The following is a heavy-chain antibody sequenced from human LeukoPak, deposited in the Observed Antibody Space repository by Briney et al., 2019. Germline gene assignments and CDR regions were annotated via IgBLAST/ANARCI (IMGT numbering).Heavy chain of an antibody. CDR2: IGTAGDT. V-gene: IGHV3-13*01. D-gene: IGHD6-13*01. CDR3: SRGGAPAGYAYDI. Sequence: PGGSLRLSCATSGFTFRNFDLHRVRQATGEGLEWVSAIGTAGDTYYPDSVKGRFTISRDNAKNSFYLQMNNLRVGDTAVYYCSRGGAPAGYAYDIWGHGTVVTVSS. CDR1: GFTFRNFD. J-gene: IGHJ3*02.